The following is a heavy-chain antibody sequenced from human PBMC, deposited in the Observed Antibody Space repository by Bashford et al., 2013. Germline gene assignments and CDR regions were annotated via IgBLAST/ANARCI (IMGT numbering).Heavy chain of an antibody. CDR2: IYPGDSDT. Sequence: SGESLKISCKGSGYSFTSYWIGWVRQMPGKGLEWMGIIYPGDSDTRYSPSFQGQVTISADKSISTAYLQWSSLKASDTAMYYCAVGYSSGWYSSSGYFDYWGQGTLVTVSS. CDR1: GYSFTSYW. CDR3: AVGYSSGWYSSSGYFDY. D-gene: IGHD6-19*01. J-gene: IGHJ4*02. V-gene: IGHV5-51*03.